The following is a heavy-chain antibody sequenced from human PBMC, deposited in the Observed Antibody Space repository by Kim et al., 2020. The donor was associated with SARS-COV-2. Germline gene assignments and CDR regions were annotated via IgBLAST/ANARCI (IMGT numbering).Heavy chain of an antibody. CDR3: ARGSDFDWLSALRPLDH. Sequence: ASVKVSCKASGYTFTSYGISWVRQAPGQGLEWMGWVSADSGNTNFAQRFQGRVTLTKDTSTSTAYMELRRLRFDDTAVYYCARGSDFDWLSALRPLDHWGQGTLVTVSS. J-gene: IGHJ4*02. CDR1: GYTFTSYG. D-gene: IGHD3-9*01. CDR2: VSADSGNT. V-gene: IGHV1-18*01.